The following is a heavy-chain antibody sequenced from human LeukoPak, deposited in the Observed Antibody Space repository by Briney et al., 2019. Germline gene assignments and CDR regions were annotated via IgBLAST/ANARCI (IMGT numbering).Heavy chain of an antibody. D-gene: IGHD3-10*01. CDR3: ARDKLLWFGELLGYYGMDV. J-gene: IGHJ6*02. V-gene: IGHV3-53*01. Sequence: PGGSLRLSCAASGFTVSSNYMSWVRQAPGKGLEWVSVIYSGGSTYYADSVKGRFTISRDNSKNTLYLQMNSLRAEDTAEYYCARDKLLWFGELLGYYGMDVWGQGTTVTVSS. CDR1: GFTVSSNY. CDR2: IYSGGST.